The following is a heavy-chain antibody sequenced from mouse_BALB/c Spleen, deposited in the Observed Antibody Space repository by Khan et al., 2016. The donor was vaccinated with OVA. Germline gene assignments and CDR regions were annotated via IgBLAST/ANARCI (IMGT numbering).Heavy chain of an antibody. Sequence: QVQLQQSGAELVKPGASVKLSCKASGYTFSSYYMYWVKPRPGQGLEWIGGINPTNGGTNFNEKFKTKATLTVDKSSSTAYMQLSSLTSEDSAVYYCTRSGYANPFAYWGQGTLVTVSA. CDR3: TRSGYANPFAY. D-gene: IGHD2-10*02. V-gene: IGHV1S81*02. CDR1: GYTFSSYY. J-gene: IGHJ3*01. CDR2: INPTNGGT.